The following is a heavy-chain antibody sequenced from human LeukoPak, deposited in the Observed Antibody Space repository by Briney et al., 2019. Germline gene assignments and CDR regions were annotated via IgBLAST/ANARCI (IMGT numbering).Heavy chain of an antibody. CDR3: ARDHAYDSSGYQY. CDR2: IYTSGST. V-gene: IGHV4-4*07. D-gene: IGHD3-22*01. CDR1: GGSISSYY. J-gene: IGHJ4*02. Sequence: SETLSLTCTVSGGSISSYYWSWIRQLAGKGLEWIGRIYTSGSTNYNPSLKSRVTMSVGTSKNQFSLKLSSVTAADTVVYYCARDHAYDSSGYQYWGQGTLVTVSS.